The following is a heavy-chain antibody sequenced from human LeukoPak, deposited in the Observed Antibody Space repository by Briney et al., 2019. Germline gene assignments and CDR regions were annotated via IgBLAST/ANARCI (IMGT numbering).Heavy chain of an antibody. Sequence: SGTLSLTCTVSGGTISSYYWSWIRQPPGKGLEWIAYIYYSGSTNYNPSLKSRVTISVDTSKKQFFLMQSTMTDADTAACYYWRAEWLRPQFDYAGQGTLVTV. CDR3: WRAEWLRPQFDY. J-gene: IGHJ4*02. D-gene: IGHD5-12*01. V-gene: IGHV4-59*01. CDR1: GGTISSYY. CDR2: IYYSGST.